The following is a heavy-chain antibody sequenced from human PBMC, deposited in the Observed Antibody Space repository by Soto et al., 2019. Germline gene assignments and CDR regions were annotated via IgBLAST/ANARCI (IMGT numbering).Heavy chain of an antibody. CDR2: IYWDDDK. V-gene: IGHV2-5*02. CDR1: GFSLSTNGVG. CDR3: THRRGPTLGRGYYFDY. J-gene: IGHJ4*02. Sequence: QITLKESGPPLVKPTQTLTLTCTFSGFSLSTNGVGVGWIRQPPGKALEWLALIYWDDDKRYRPSLKRRLTITKDTSKTQVVLTMTNMDPVDTATYYCTHRRGPTLGRGYYFDYWGQGTLVTVSS. D-gene: IGHD7-27*01.